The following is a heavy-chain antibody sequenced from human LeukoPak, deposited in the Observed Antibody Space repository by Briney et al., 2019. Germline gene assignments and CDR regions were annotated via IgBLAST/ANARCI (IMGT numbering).Heavy chain of an antibody. V-gene: IGHV1-69*04. D-gene: IGHD3-3*01. CDR1: GGTFSSYA. Sequence: ASVKVSCKASGGTFSSYAISWVRQAPGQGLEWMGRIIPILGIANYAQKFQGRVTITADKSTSTAYMELSSLRSEDTAVYYCAKTTEWLEADYFDYWGQGTLVTVSS. J-gene: IGHJ4*02. CDR2: IIPILGIA. CDR3: AKTTEWLEADYFDY.